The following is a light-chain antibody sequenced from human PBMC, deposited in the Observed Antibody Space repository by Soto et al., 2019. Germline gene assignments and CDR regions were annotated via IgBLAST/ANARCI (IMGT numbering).Light chain of an antibody. CDR2: EVS. Sequence: QSALTQPASVSGSPGQSITISCTGTSSDVGSYNLVSWYQQHPGKAPKLMIYEVSKRPSGVSNRFSGSKSGNTASLTISGLQAEDEADYYCCSYAGSSTYVFGPGTQLTVL. V-gene: IGLV2-23*02. CDR1: SSDVGSYNL. CDR3: CSYAGSSTYV. J-gene: IGLJ1*01.